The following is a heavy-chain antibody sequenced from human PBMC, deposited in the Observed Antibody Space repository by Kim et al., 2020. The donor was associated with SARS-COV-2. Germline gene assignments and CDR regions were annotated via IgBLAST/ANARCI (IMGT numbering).Heavy chain of an antibody. J-gene: IGHJ4*02. CDR2: ISGSGGST. Sequence: GGSLRLSCAASGFTFSSYAMSWVRQAPGKGLEWVSAISGSGGSTYYADSVKGRFTISRDNSKNTLYLQMNSLRAEDTAVYYCAKWGFGIRGIVGATVDYWGQGTLVTVSS. D-gene: IGHD1-26*01. CDR1: GFTFSSYA. V-gene: IGHV3-23*01. CDR3: AKWGFGIRGIVGATVDY.